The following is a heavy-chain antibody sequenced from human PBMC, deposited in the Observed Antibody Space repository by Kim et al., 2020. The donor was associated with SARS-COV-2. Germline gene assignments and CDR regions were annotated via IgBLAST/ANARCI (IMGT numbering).Heavy chain of an antibody. CDR2: VYYSGST. CDR1: GASLSSSRYY. J-gene: IGHJ6*02. V-gene: IGHV4-39*01. D-gene: IGHD1-1*01. CDR3: ARHSGAGNNFYYGMDV. Sequence: SETLSLTCTVSGASLSSSRYYWGWIRQPPGKTLGWVGSVYYSGSTYYNPSLKSRVTMSVDTSMNQFSLNLSSVTAADTAVYYCARHSGAGNNFYYGMDVWGQGTTVAVTS.